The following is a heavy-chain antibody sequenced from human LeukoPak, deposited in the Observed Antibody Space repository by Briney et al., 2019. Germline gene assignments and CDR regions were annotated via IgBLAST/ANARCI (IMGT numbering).Heavy chain of an antibody. CDR3: ATPDSSGYYYLH. J-gene: IGHJ4*02. V-gene: IGHV3-21*01. CDR2: ISSSSSYI. Sequence: GGSLRLSCAASGFTFSSYSMNWVRQAPGKGLEWVSSISSSSSYIYYADSVKGRFTISRDNAKNSLYLQMNSLRAEDTAVYYCATPDSSGYYYLHWGQGTLVTVSS. CDR1: GFTFSSYS. D-gene: IGHD3-22*01.